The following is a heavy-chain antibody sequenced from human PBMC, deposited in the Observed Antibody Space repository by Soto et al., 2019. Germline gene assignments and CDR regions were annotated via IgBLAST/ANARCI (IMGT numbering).Heavy chain of an antibody. CDR3: ARDSFRPIAARCFFWFDP. D-gene: IGHD6-6*01. J-gene: IGHJ5*02. CDR1: GFTFSDYY. Sequence: GGSLRLSXAASGFTFSDYYMSWIRQAPGKGLEWVSYISSYSSYTNYADSVKGRFTVSRDNAKNSLYLQMNSLRPEDTAVYYCARDSFRPIAARCFFWFDPWGHGTLVTVSS. CDR2: ISSYSSYT. V-gene: IGHV3-11*06.